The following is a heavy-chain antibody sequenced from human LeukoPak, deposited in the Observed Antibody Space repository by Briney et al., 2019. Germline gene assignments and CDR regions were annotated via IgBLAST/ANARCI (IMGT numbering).Heavy chain of an antibody. D-gene: IGHD5-18*01. CDR3: ARHGYSYGYGFDT. CDR1: GGSFSGYY. Sequence: PSETLSLTCAVYGGSFSGYYWSWIRQPPGKGLEWIGEINHSGSTNYNPSLKSRVTISVDTSKNQFSLKLSSVTAADTAVYYCARHGYSYGYGFDTWGQGTMVTVSS. V-gene: IGHV4-34*01. J-gene: IGHJ3*02. CDR2: INHSGST.